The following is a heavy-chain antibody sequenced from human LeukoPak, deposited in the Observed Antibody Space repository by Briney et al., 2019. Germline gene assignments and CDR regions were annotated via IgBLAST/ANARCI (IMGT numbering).Heavy chain of an antibody. D-gene: IGHD5-24*01. CDR2: IYYSGSP. J-gene: IGHJ4*02. Sequence: PSETLSLTCSVSGASITDYYWSWIRQPPAKGLEWIGYIYYSGSPNYSPSLKSRVTLSLDTSQNQFSLKLTSVTAADTAVYYCAYGGDAYKTGYWGQGTLVTVSS. CDR1: GASITDYY. V-gene: IGHV4-59*01. CDR3: AYGGDAYKTGY.